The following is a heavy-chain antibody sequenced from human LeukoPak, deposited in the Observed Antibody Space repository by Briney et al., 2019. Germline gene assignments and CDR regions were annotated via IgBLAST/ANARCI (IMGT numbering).Heavy chain of an antibody. V-gene: IGHV3-23*01. D-gene: IGHD5-24*01. J-gene: IGHJ4*02. CDR2: ISGSGGST. CDR1: GFTVSSNY. CDR3: AKGRGWLQFFDY. Sequence: PGGSLRLSCAASGFTVSSNYMSWVRQAPGKGLEWVSAISGSGGSTYYADSVKGRFTISRDNSKNTLYLQMNSLRAEDTAVYYCAKGRGWLQFFDYWGQGTLVTVSS.